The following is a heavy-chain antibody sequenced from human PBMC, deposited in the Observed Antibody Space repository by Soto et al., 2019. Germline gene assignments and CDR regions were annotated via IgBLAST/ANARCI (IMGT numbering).Heavy chain of an antibody. CDR1: GGSISSSNW. D-gene: IGHD6-19*01. J-gene: IGHJ6*02. CDR3: ERDLRIAVAGYYYYYGMDV. V-gene: IGHV4-4*02. Sequence: SETLSLTCAVSGGSISSSNWRSWVRQPPGKGLECIGEIYHRGSTNYNPSLKSRVTISVDKSKNQFSLKLSSVTAADTAVYYCERDLRIAVAGYYYYYGMDVWGQGTTVTVSS. CDR2: IYHRGST.